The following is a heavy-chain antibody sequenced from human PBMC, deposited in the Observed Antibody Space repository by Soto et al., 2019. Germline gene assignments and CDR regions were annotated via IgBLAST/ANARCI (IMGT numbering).Heavy chain of an antibody. J-gene: IGHJ6*02. V-gene: IGHV1-8*01. CDR2: MNPNSGNT. Sequence: ASVKVSCKASGYTFTSYDINWVRQATGQGLEWMGWMNPNSGNTGYAQKFQGRVTMTRNTSISTAYMELSSLRSEDAAVYYCARDRWEFQLFYYGLDVWGQGTTVTVSS. D-gene: IGHD1-26*01. CDR3: ARDRWEFQLFYYGLDV. CDR1: GYTFTSYD.